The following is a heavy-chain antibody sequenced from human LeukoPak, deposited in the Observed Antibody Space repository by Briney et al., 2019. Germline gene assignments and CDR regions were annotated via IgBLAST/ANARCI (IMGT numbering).Heavy chain of an antibody. Sequence: QAGGSLRLSCAASGFTFSSYGMHWVRQAPGKGLEWVAFIRYDGSNKCYADSVKGRFTISRDNSKNTLYLQMNSLRAEDTAVYYCAKDPPPQQTPFYYYYYYMDVWGKGTTVTVSS. CDR1: GFTFSSYG. CDR2: IRYDGSNK. J-gene: IGHJ6*03. V-gene: IGHV3-30*02. D-gene: IGHD6-13*01. CDR3: AKDPPPQQTPFYYYYYYMDV.